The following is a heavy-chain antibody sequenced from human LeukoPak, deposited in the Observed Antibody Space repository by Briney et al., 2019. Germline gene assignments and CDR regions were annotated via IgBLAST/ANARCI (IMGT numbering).Heavy chain of an antibody. V-gene: IGHV3-23*01. CDR3: AGGQGFLIEL. J-gene: IGHJ4*02. CDR2: ISGGGGST. Sequence: GGSLRLSCAASGFTFTSYSMNWVRQAPGKGLEWVSTISGGGGSTYYADSVKGRFTISRDNAKNSLYLQINNLRAEDTAVYYCAGGQGFLIELWGQGTLVTVSS. D-gene: IGHD3-3*01. CDR1: GFTFTSYS.